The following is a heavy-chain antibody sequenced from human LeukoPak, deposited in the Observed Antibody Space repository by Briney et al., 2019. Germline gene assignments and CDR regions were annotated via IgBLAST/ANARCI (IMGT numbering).Heavy chain of an antibody. J-gene: IGHJ5*02. CDR2: ISGSGGST. Sequence: GGSLRLSCAASGLTFSSYAMSWVRHAPGKGLEWVSAISGSGGSTYYADSVKGRFTISRDNSKNTLYLQMNSLRAEDTAVYYCAKDALWFGELPSPDNWFDPWGQGTLVTVSS. D-gene: IGHD3-10*01. CDR1: GLTFSSYA. CDR3: AKDALWFGELPSPDNWFDP. V-gene: IGHV3-23*01.